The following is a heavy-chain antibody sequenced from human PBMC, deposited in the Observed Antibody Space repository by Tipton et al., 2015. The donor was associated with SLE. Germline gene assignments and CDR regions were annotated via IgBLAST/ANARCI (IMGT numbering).Heavy chain of an antibody. CDR2: MNPNSGNT. J-gene: IGHJ4*02. CDR1: GYTFTSFD. D-gene: IGHD5-24*01. Sequence: QVQLVQSGAEVKKPGASVKVSCEASGYTFTSFDINWVRQATGQGLEWMGWMNPNSGNTAYAQKFQGRVTMTRDTSISTAYMELSSLRSEDTAVYYCARAPPQLGFDYWGQGTLVTVSS. CDR3: ARAPPQLGFDY. V-gene: IGHV1-8*01.